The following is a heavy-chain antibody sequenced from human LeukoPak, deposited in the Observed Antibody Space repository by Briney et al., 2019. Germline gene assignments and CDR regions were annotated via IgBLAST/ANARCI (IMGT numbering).Heavy chain of an antibody. CDR3: ARDPGDYWARGAYFDY. CDR1: GYTFTSYA. V-gene: IGHV1-3*01. Sequence: ASVKVSCKASGYTFTSYAMHWVRQAPGQGLEWMGWINAGNGNTNYAQKLQGRVTMTTDTSTSTAYMELRSLRSDDTAVYYCARDPGDYWARGAYFDYWGQGTLVTVSS. D-gene: IGHD4-17*01. J-gene: IGHJ4*02. CDR2: INAGNGNT.